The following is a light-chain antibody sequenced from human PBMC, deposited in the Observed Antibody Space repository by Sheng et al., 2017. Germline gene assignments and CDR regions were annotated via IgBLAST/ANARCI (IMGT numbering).Light chain of an antibody. CDR3: QHYDKWPLP. Sequence: ETVLTQSPGTVSLSPGERATLSCRASQSVNGRYIAWYQQKPGQSPTLLIYGASTRATGIPDRFSGSGSGTDFSLTISSLESEDFAVYYCQHYDKWPLPFGGGTKVEIK. V-gene: IGKV3-20*01. CDR1: QSVNGRY. CDR2: GAS. J-gene: IGKJ4*01.